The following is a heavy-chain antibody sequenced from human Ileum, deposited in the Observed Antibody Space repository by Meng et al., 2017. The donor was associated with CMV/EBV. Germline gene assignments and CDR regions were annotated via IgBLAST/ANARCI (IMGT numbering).Heavy chain of an antibody. CDR2: INPNSGGT. Sequence: ASVKVSCKASGYTFTGYYMHWVRQAPGQGLEWMGWINPNSGGTNYAQKFQGRVTMTRDTYISTAYMELSRLRSDDTAVYYCARDGPYPYYYDSSGERAFDIWGQGTMVTVSS. CDR3: ARDGPYPYYYDSSGERAFDI. V-gene: IGHV1-2*02. J-gene: IGHJ3*02. D-gene: IGHD3-22*01. CDR1: GYTFTGYY.